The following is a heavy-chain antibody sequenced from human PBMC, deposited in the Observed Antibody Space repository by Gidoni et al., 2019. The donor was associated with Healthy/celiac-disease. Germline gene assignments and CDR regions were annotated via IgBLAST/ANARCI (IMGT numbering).Heavy chain of an antibody. D-gene: IGHD1-26*01. CDR3: AKEEVSAYSGSPGGAFDI. V-gene: IGHV3-30*18. J-gene: IGHJ3*02. CDR1: GFTFSSYG. Sequence: QVQLVESGGGVVQPGRSLRLSCAASGFTFSSYGMHWVRQAPGKGLEWVAVISYDGSNKYYADSVKGRFTISRDNSKNTLYLQMNSLRAEDTAVYYCAKEEVSAYSGSPGGAFDIWGQGTMVTVSS. CDR2: ISYDGSNK.